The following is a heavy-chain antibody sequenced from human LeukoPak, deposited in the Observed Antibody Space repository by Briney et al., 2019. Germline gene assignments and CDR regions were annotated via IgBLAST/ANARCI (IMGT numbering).Heavy chain of an antibody. V-gene: IGHV3-21*01. Sequence: PGGSLRLSCAASGFTFSSYSMNWVRQAPGKGLEWVSSISSSSSYIYYADSVKGRFTISRDNAKNSLYLQMNSLRAEDTAVYYYARSGIVGAISAFDIWGQGTMVTVSS. D-gene: IGHD1-26*01. CDR1: GFTFSSYS. CDR3: ARSGIVGAISAFDI. J-gene: IGHJ3*02. CDR2: ISSSSSYI.